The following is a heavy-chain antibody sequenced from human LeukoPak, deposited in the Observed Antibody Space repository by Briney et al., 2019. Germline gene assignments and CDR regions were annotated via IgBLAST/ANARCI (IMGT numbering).Heavy chain of an antibody. D-gene: IGHD3-3*01. V-gene: IGHV3-30-3*01. Sequence: GGSLRLPCAASGFTFSSYAMHWVRQAPGKGLEWVAVISYDGSNKYYADSVKGRFTISRDNSKNTLYLQMNSLRAEDTAVYYCARGLNYDFWSEVGYYYYGMDVWGQGTTVTVSS. CDR3: ARGLNYDFWSEVGYYYYGMDV. CDR2: ISYDGSNK. CDR1: GFTFSSYA. J-gene: IGHJ6*02.